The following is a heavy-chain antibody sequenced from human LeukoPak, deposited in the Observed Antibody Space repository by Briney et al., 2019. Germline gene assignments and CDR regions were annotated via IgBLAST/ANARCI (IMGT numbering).Heavy chain of an antibody. CDR2: ITSGGTYT. CDR3: ARGHYDILTASYKWTPDY. J-gene: IGHJ4*02. D-gene: IGHD3-9*01. V-gene: IGHV3-21*06. CDR1: GFTFGTYN. Sequence: PGGSLRLSCAASGFTFGTYNMNWVRQAPGKGLEWVSSITSGGTYTYYADSVKGRFTTSRDNAKNSLSLQLSSLRAEDTAVYYCARGHYDILTASYKWTPDYWGQGILVTVSS.